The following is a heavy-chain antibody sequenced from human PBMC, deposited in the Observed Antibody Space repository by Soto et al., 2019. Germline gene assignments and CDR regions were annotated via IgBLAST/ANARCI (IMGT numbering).Heavy chain of an antibody. CDR3: ASIKQQLVRGNWFDP. CDR1: GFTFSSYA. CDR2: ISGSGGST. Sequence: EVQLLESGGGLVQPGGSLRLSCAASGFTFSSYAMSWVRQAPGKGLEWVSAISGSGGSTYYADSVKGRFTISRDNSKNTLYLQMNSLRAEDTAVYYCASIKQQLVRGNWFDPWGQGTLVTVSS. J-gene: IGHJ5*02. V-gene: IGHV3-23*01. D-gene: IGHD6-13*01.